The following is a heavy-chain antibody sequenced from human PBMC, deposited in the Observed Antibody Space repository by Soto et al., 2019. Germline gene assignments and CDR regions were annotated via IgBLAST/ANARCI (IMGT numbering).Heavy chain of an antibody. CDR2: IYDSGST. J-gene: IGHJ4*02. CDR3: ARDNYGPLDY. Sequence: PSETLSLTCSVSGDSLKNHYWAWIRHSPGKGLEWIGNIYDSGSTNYSPALKSRVSMSVDTSKNLFSLKMNWLRSDDTALYYCARDNYGPLDYWGQGTLVTVSS. V-gene: IGHV4-59*11. CDR1: GDSLKNHY. D-gene: IGHD3-10*01.